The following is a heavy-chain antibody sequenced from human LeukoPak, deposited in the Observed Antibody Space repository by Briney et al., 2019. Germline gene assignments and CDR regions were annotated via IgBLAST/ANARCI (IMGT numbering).Heavy chain of an antibody. J-gene: IGHJ6*02. D-gene: IGHD3-9*01. CDR3: AKAVHYDTLAGPGRDHYYYYGMDV. CDR1: GFTFSSYG. Sequence: GGSLRLSCAASGFTFSSYGMNWVRQAPGKGLEWVAVTSYDGSNIYYSDSVKGRFPISRDNSKNTLYLQMNSLRAEDTAVYYCAKAVHYDTLAGPGRDHYYYYGMDVWGQGTTVTVSS. CDR2: TSYDGSNI. V-gene: IGHV3-30*18.